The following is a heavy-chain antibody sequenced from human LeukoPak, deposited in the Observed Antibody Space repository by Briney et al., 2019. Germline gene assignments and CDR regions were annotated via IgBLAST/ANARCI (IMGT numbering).Heavy chain of an antibody. V-gene: IGHV3-21*01. CDR3: ARDLSESYYDSSGYYPFDY. CDR2: ISSSSSYI. J-gene: IGHJ4*02. CDR1: GFTFSSYS. D-gene: IGHD3-22*01. Sequence: GGSLRLSCAASGFTFSSYSMNWVSQAPGKGLEWVSSISSSSSYIYYADSVKGRFTISRDNAKNSPYLQMNSQRAEDTAVYYCARDLSESYYDSSGYYPFDYWGQGTLVTVSS.